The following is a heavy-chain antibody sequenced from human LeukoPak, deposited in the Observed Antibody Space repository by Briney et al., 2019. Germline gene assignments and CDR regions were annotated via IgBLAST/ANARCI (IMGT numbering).Heavy chain of an antibody. CDR1: GFTFSSYA. D-gene: IGHD4-23*01. CDR2: ISYDGSNK. V-gene: IGHV3-30-3*01. CDR3: ASGGNSFFGAFDI. Sequence: GGSLRLSCAASGFTFSSYAMHWVRQAPGRGLEWVAVISYDGSNKYYADSVKGRFTISRDNSKNTLYLQMNSLRAEDTAVYYCASGGNSFFGAFDIWGQGTMVTVSS. J-gene: IGHJ3*02.